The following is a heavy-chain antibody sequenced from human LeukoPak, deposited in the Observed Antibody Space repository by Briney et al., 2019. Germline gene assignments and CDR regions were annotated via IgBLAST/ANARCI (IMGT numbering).Heavy chain of an antibody. CDR1: GFTFDDYG. CDR2: INWNGGST. V-gene: IGHV3-20*04. D-gene: IGHD6-19*01. CDR3: AKYVSSGWPYYFDY. Sequence: GGSLRHSCAASGFTFDDYGMSWVRQAPGKGLEWVSGINWNGGSTGYADSVKGRFTISRDNAKNSLYLQMNSLRAEDTALYYCAKYVSSGWPYYFDYWGQGTPVTVSS. J-gene: IGHJ4*02.